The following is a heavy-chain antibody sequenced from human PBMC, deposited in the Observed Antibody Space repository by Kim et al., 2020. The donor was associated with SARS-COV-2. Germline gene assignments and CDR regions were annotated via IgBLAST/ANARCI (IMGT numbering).Heavy chain of an antibody. Sequence: GGSVRLSCAASGFTFNTYWMSWVRQAPGKGLEWVANINQDGSDEYYVDSVRGRFTISRSNAQKSLYLQMNSLRAEDTAVYYCAREEGYRGDRCAYYFDSWGQGTLVTVSS. V-gene: IGHV3-7*03. J-gene: IGHJ4*02. CDR2: INQDGSDE. CDR1: GFTFNTYW. CDR3: AREEGYRGDRCAYYFDS. D-gene: IGHD2-15*01.